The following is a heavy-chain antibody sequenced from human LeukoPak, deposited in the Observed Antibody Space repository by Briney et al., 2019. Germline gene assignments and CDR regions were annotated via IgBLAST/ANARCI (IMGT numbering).Heavy chain of an antibody. J-gene: IGHJ2*01. Sequence: SETLSLTCTVSGGSISSSTYYWGWIRQPPGKGLEWIGTIYYSGSAYYNPSLKSRVTISVDTSKNQFSLKLSSVTAADTAVCYCARQVAGSGWGAGGWYFDLWGRGTLVTVSS. CDR2: IYYSGSA. D-gene: IGHD6-19*01. CDR1: GGSISSSTYY. V-gene: IGHV4-39*01. CDR3: ARQVAGSGWGAGGWYFDL.